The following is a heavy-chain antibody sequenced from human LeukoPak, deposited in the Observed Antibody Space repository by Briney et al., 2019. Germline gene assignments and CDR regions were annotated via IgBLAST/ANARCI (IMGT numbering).Heavy chain of an antibody. J-gene: IGHJ4*02. Sequence: SETLSLTCTVSGGSISSYYWSWIRQPPGKGLEWIGYTYYSGSTNYNPSLKSRVTISVDTSKNQFSLKLSSVTAADTAVYYCARSTSHSAPFDYWGQGTLVTVSS. V-gene: IGHV4-59*01. CDR1: GGSISSYY. CDR2: TYYSGST. D-gene: IGHD2-21*01. CDR3: ARSTSHSAPFDY.